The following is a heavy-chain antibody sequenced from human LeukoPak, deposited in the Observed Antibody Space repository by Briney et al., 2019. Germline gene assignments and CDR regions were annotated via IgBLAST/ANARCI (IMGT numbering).Heavy chain of an antibody. CDR3: ARGRSTGYPYYFEY. CDR2: MNPNSGST. D-gene: IGHD5-12*01. V-gene: IGHV1-8*03. Sequence: ASVKVSCKASGYTFTSYDINRERHTTGQGLEWMGWMNPNSGSTGYAQKFQGRVTITRNTSISTAYMELRGLRSEHTAMYYCARGRSTGYPYYFEYWGQGTLVTVSS. J-gene: IGHJ4*02. CDR1: GYTFTSYD.